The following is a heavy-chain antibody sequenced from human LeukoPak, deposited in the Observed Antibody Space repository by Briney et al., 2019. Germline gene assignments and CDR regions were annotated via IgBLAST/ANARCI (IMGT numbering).Heavy chain of an antibody. V-gene: IGHV1-24*01. J-gene: IGHJ5*02. CDR3: ATDTRDGYNYGWFDP. CDR2: FDPEDGET. CDR1: GYTLTGLS. Sequence: ASVKVSCKVSGYTLTGLSMHWVRQAPGKGLEWMGGFDPEDGETIYAQKFQGRVTMTEDTSTDTAYMELSSLRSEDTAVYYCATDTRDGYNYGWFDPWGQETLVTVSS. D-gene: IGHD5-24*01.